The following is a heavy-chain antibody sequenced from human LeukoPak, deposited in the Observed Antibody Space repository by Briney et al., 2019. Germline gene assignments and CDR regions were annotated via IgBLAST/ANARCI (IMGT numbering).Heavy chain of an antibody. CDR2: IYYSGST. CDR3: ARLSLYSSSWYPYYMDV. Sequence: SETLSLTCTVSGGSISSYYWSWIRQPPGKGLEWIGYIYYSGSTNYNPSLKSRVTISVDTSKNQFSLKLSSVTAADTAVYYCARLSLYSSSWYPYYMDVWGKGATVTVSS. D-gene: IGHD6-13*01. CDR1: GGSISSYY. V-gene: IGHV4-59*01. J-gene: IGHJ6*03.